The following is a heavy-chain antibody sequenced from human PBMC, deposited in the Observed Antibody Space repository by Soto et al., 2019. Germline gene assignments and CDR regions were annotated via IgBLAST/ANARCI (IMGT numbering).Heavy chain of an antibody. CDR1: GYTFAIHI. CDR3: ARDSGVVGPSGDLDY. V-gene: IGHV1-3*01. CDR2: VNGGNGNT. Sequence: QVQLVQSGAEVREPGASVKVSCKASGYTFAIHIMHWVRQPPGQSLEWMGWVNGGNGNTKYSQKFQDRVTITRDTSATTVYMELSRLTSEDKAVYFCARDSGVVGPSGDLDYWGQGTLVTVSS. J-gene: IGHJ4*02. D-gene: IGHD1-26*01.